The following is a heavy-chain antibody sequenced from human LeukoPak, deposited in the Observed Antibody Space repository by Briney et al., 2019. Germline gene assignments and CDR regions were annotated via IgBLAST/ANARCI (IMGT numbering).Heavy chain of an antibody. CDR1: GFTFSSYG. Sequence: PGGSLRLSCAASGFTFSSYGMHWVRQAPGKGLEWVAVIWYDGSNKYYADSVKGRFTISRDNSKNTLYLQMNSLRAEDTAVYYCAREALRYYTNGVCPADYWGQGTLVTVSS. D-gene: IGHD2-8*01. J-gene: IGHJ4*02. V-gene: IGHV3-33*01. CDR2: IWYDGSNK. CDR3: AREALRYYTNGVCPADY.